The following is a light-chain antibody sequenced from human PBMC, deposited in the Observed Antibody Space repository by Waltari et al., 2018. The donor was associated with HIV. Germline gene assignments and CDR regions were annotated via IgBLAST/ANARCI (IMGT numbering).Light chain of an antibody. CDR3: NSYAGSNNVV. CDR1: SSDVGGYNY. CDR2: EVS. V-gene: IGLV2-8*01. Sequence: SALTQPPSASGSPGQSVTISCTGTSSDVGGYNYVSWYQQHPGKAPKLMIYEVSKRPSGVPDRFSGSKSGNTASLTVSGLQAEDEADYYCNSYAGSNNVVFGGGTKVTVL. J-gene: IGLJ2*01.